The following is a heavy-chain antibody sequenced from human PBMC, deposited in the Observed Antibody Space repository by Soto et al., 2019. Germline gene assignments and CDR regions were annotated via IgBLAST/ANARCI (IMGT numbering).Heavy chain of an antibody. CDR2: ISYDGSNK. D-gene: IGHD6-6*01. V-gene: IGHV3-30-3*01. Sequence: LRLSCAASGFTFSSYAMHWVRQAPGKGLEWVAVISYDGSNKYYADSVKGRFTISRDNSKNTLYLQMNSLRAEDTAVYYCAREGSSSSQYYYYGMDVWGQGTTVTVSS. CDR1: GFTFSSYA. CDR3: AREGSSSSQYYYYGMDV. J-gene: IGHJ6*02.